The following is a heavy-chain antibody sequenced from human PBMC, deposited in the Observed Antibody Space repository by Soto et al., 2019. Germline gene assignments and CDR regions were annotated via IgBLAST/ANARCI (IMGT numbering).Heavy chain of an antibody. CDR1: GFTFSSYA. J-gene: IGHJ4*02. Sequence: EVQLLESGGGLIQPGGSLRLSCAASGFTFSSYAMNWVRQAPGKGMEWVSGISGSGGGTYYADSVKGRFTTSRDNSKNTPYLQMSSLRAEDTAVYYCAKAFSWYDYWGQGTLVTVSS. CDR2: ISGSGGGT. V-gene: IGHV3-23*01. D-gene: IGHD6-13*01. CDR3: AKAFSWYDY.